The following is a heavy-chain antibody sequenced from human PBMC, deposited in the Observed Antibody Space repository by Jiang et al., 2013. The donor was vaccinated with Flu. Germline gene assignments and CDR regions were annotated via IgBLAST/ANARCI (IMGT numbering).Heavy chain of an antibody. J-gene: IGHJ2*01. CDR1: GASINRGDFS. CDR3: ARHSEWGWYF. CDR2: ISHRGTT. D-gene: IGHD1-26*01. V-gene: IGHV4-30-2*03. Sequence: GSGLVKPSQTLSLTCAVSGASINRGDFSWDWVRQPPGKGLEWIGSISHRGTTNYNPSLQSRVTMSVDTSKDLFSLKLSSVTAADTAVYYCARHSEWGWYF.